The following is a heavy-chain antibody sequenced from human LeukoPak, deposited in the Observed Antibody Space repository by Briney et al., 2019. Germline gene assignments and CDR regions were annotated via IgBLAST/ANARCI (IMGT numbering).Heavy chain of an antibody. D-gene: IGHD3-10*01. CDR3: ARPITMVRGVIIGYYFDY. V-gene: IGHV5-51*01. CDR2: IYPGDSDT. CDR1: GYSFTSYW. Sequence: GESLKISCKGSGYSFTSYWIGWVRQMPGKGLEWMGIIYPGDSDTRYSPSFQGQVTISADKSISTAYLQWSSLKASGTAMYYCARPITMVRGVIIGYYFDYWGQGTLVTVSS. J-gene: IGHJ4*02.